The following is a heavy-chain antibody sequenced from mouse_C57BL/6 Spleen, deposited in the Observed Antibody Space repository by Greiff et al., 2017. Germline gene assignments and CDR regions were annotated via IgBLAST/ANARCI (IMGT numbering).Heavy chain of an antibody. V-gene: IGHV5-4*01. D-gene: IGHD4-1*01. J-gene: IGHJ2*01. Sequence: EVQLVESGGGLVKPGGSLKLSCAASGFTFSSYAMSWVRQTPEKRLEWVATISDGGSYTSYPDNVKGRFTISRDNAKNNLYLQMSHLKSEDTAMYYCARGTGTVDYWGQGTTLTVSS. CDR1: GFTFSSYA. CDR2: ISDGGSYT. CDR3: ARGTGTVDY.